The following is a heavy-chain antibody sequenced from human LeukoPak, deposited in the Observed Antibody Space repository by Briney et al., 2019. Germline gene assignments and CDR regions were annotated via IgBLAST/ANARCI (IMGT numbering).Heavy chain of an antibody. J-gene: IGHJ3*02. V-gene: IGHV1-18*01. Sequence: ASVKVSCKASGYTFFAYGISWVRQAPGQGLEWMGWISAYSGNANYAQKVQGRVTVTTDTSTSTAYMELSSLRSEDTAVYYCASGVAGDRGAFDIWGQGTTVTVSS. CDR1: GYTFFAYG. CDR2: ISAYSGNA. CDR3: ASGVAGDRGAFDI. D-gene: IGHD2-15*01.